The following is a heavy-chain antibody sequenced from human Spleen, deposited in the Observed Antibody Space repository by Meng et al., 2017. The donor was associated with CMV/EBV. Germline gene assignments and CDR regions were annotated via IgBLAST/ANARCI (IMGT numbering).Heavy chain of an antibody. J-gene: IGHJ4*02. CDR3: ARSDCSTTSCSHYFDS. D-gene: IGHD2-2*01. Sequence: GGSLRLSCAASGFTFSSYDMHWVRQATGKGLEWVSAIGTAGDTYYPGSVKGRFTISRENAKNSLYLQMNSLRAGDTAVYYCARSDCSTTSCSHYFDSWGQGTLVTVSS. CDR1: GFTFSSYD. V-gene: IGHV3-13*01. CDR2: IGTAGDT.